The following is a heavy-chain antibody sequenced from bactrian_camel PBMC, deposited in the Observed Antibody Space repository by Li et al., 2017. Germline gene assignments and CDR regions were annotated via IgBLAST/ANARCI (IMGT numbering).Heavy chain of an antibody. CDR1: GYTYRSYC. CDR3: AADLVTDVPSLVESQYYY. Sequence: HVQLVESGGGSVQADGSLTLSCAISGYTYRSYCMAWFRQAPGKERERVAAIGSDDSTRVADSVKGRFTISRDNAKNIVVLQMNNLKPEDTAMYYCAADLVTDVPSLVESQYYYWGQGTQVTVS. J-gene: IGHJ4*01. CDR2: IGSDDST. V-gene: IGHV3S56*01. D-gene: IGHD1*01.